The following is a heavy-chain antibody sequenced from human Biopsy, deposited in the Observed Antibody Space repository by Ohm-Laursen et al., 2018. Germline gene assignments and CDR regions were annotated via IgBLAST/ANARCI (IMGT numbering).Heavy chain of an antibody. CDR3: ARGGSGSGYYGMDV. Sequence: ASVKVSCKASGYTFTTYHLHWVRQAPGQGLVYLGRIIPIVGITNHAQTFQGRITLTADKSTFMVYMELSRLRSDDTAIYYCARGGSGSGYYGMDVWGQGATVSVSS. CDR1: GYTFTTYH. J-gene: IGHJ6*02. CDR2: IIPIVGIT. D-gene: IGHD3-10*01. V-gene: IGHV1-46*01.